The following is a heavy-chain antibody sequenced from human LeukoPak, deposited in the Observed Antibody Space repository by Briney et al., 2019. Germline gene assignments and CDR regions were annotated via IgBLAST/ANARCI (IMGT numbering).Heavy chain of an antibody. V-gene: IGHV3-53*01. CDR2: IYSGGST. Sequence: GGSLRLSCAASGFTVSSNYMSWVRQAPGKGLEWVSVIYSGGSTYYADSVKGRFTISRDNSKNTLYLQMDSLRAEDTAVYYCAKGGHTTCFDPWGQGTLVTVSS. CDR1: GFTVSSNY. J-gene: IGHJ5*02. CDR3: AKGGHTTCFDP. D-gene: IGHD1-26*01.